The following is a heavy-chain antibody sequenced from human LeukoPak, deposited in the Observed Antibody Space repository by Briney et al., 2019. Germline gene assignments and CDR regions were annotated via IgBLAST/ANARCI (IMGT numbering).Heavy chain of an antibody. Sequence: PGGSLRLSCAVSGFTLSSYAVHWVRQAPGKGLEWVAVISYDGINKYYADSVKGRFTISRDNAKNSLYLQMNSLRAEDTAVYYCAREPGGVDYWGQGTLVTVSS. V-gene: IGHV3-30-3*01. CDR1: GFTLSSYA. CDR3: AREPGGVDY. J-gene: IGHJ4*02. CDR2: ISYDGINK. D-gene: IGHD3-16*01.